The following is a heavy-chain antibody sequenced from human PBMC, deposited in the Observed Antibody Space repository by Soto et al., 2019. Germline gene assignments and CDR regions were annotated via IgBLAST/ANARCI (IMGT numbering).Heavy chain of an antibody. D-gene: IGHD6-6*01. CDR2: ISSSSSYI. Sequence: PGGSLRLSCAASGFTFSSYSMNWVRQAPGKGLEWVSSISSSSSYIYYADSVKGRFTISRDNAKNSLYLQMNSLRAEDTAVYYCARVSSPSPEYSSSSYGMDVWGQGTTVTVSS. CDR3: ARVSSPSPEYSSSSYGMDV. CDR1: GFTFSSYS. V-gene: IGHV3-21*01. J-gene: IGHJ6*02.